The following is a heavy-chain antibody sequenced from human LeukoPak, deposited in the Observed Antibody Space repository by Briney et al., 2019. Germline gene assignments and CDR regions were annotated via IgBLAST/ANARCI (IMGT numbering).Heavy chain of an antibody. CDR1: GYTFTNYG. D-gene: IGHD3-22*01. CDR3: ARDFHSSGYYHYFHY. Sequence: ASVKVSCKASGYTFTNYGISWVRQAPGQALEWMGWISGYNGNTNYAQKLQGRVTMTTDTSTSTAYMELRSLRSDDTAVYYSARDFHSSGYYHYFHYWGQGTLVTVSS. CDR2: ISGYNGNT. V-gene: IGHV1-18*01. J-gene: IGHJ4*02.